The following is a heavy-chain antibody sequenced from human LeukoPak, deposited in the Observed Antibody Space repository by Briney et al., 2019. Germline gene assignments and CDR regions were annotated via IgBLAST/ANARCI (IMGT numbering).Heavy chain of an antibody. Sequence: GGSLRLSCAASGFTFDDYAMHWVRQAPGKGLEWVSGISWNSGSIGYADSVKGRFTISRDNSKNTLYLQMNSLRAEDTAVYYCAREGPHSYGRPFYYYYGMDVWGQGTTVTVSS. D-gene: IGHD5-18*01. CDR3: AREGPHSYGRPFYYYYGMDV. CDR1: GFTFDDYA. J-gene: IGHJ6*02. CDR2: ISWNSGSI. V-gene: IGHV3-9*01.